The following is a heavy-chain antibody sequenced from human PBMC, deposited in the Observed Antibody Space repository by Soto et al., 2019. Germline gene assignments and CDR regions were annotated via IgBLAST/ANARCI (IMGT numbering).Heavy chain of an antibody. Sequence: PSETLSLTCSIYGGSFSGYYCSWIRQPPGKVLEWIGEISHSGSTSYNPSLSSRVTISVDTSKNHLSLNLTSVTAADTALYYCARAYFGSGSLFDIWGQGTMVTVSS. D-gene: IGHD3-10*01. CDR3: ARAYFGSGSLFDI. CDR1: GGSFSGYY. J-gene: IGHJ3*02. V-gene: IGHV4-34*01. CDR2: ISHSGST.